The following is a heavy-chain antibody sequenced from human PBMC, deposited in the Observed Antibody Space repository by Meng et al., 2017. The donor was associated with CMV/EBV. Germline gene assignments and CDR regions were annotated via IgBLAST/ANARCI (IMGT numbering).Heavy chain of an antibody. J-gene: IGHJ4*02. CDR1: GYRFSDHY. D-gene: IGHD1-1*01. V-gene: IGHV1-2*02. CDR3: VRDHNWGPDY. CDR2: IYPNSGGT. Sequence: QVQLVQPGGDGKSTGAPGKVSCQTYGYRFSDHYRHWVRQAPGQGLEWMGWIYPNSGGTHYAQKFQDRVTMTRDTSISTVYMELSRLTSDDTAVYYCVRDHNWGPDYWGQGTLVTVSS.